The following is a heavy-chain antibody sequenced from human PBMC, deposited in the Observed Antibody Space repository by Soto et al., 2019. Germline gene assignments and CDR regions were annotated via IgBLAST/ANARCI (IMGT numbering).Heavy chain of an antibody. V-gene: IGHV1-18*01. CDR1: GYRFTSYG. Sequence: ASVKVSCKASGYRFTSYGVSWVRQAPGQGLEWMGWISGYNGNTNYAQNLKGRVTITRDTSASTAYMELSSLASEDTAVYYCARDYDSSGYPRILAYWGQGTLVTVSS. J-gene: IGHJ4*02. CDR3: ARDYDSSGYPRILAY. CDR2: ISGYNGNT. D-gene: IGHD3-22*01.